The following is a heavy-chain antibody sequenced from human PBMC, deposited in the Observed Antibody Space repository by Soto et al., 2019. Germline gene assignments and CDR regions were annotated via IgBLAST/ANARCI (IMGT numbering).Heavy chain of an antibody. CDR1: DGSFTGFH. CDR2: IKHSGRT. Sequence: SETMSLTCAVYDGSFTGFHWTWIRRPPGKGLEWIGEIKHSGRTNYNPSLTRRVTISVDTSKNQFSLKLNSVTSADTAVYYSARGVPFGHYSMDVWGQGTTVT. V-gene: IGHV4-34*01. J-gene: IGHJ6*02. CDR3: ARGVPFGHYSMDV. D-gene: IGHD2-2*01.